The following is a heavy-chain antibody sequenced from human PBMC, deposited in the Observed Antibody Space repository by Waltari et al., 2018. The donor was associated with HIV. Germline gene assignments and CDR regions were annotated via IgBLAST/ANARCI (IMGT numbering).Heavy chain of an antibody. D-gene: IGHD5-18*01. V-gene: IGHV4-38-2*01. CDR2: ASRSGST. J-gene: IGHJ4*02. CDR3: GSGSRRGHSHGIDY. Sequence: QVQLHESGPGMVKPSETLSLTCAVSGYSISSAYYWGWIRQPPGKGLEWIGSASRSGSTDYSPSLKSRVTISLDTSKNQFSLKLNSVAAADTAVYYCGSGSRRGHSHGIDYWGQGTLVTVSS. CDR1: GYSISSAYY.